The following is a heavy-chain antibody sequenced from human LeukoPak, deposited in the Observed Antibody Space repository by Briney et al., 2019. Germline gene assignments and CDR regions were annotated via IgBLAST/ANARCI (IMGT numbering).Heavy chain of an antibody. Sequence: SQTLSLTCTVSGGSISSGGYYWSWIRQHPGKGLEWIGEINHSGSTNYNPSLKSRVTISVDTSKNQFSLKLSSVTAADTAVYYCAGGSDYYYYGMDVWGQGTTVTVSS. V-gene: IGHV4-31*03. D-gene: IGHD6-6*01. CDR1: GGSISSGGYY. CDR2: INHSGST. CDR3: AGGSDYYYYGMDV. J-gene: IGHJ6*02.